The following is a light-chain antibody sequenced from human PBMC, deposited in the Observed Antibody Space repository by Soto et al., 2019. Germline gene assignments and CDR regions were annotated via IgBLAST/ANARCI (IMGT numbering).Light chain of an antibody. Sequence: QSALTQPASVSGSPGQSITISCTGTSSDVGGYNYVSWYQQHPGKAPKLMISEVSNRPSGVSNRFSGSKSGNTASLTISGLQAADEADYYCSSYTSSSTLVFGGGTKVTVL. CDR2: EVS. V-gene: IGLV2-14*01. CDR3: SSYTSSSTLV. CDR1: SSDVGGYNY. J-gene: IGLJ2*01.